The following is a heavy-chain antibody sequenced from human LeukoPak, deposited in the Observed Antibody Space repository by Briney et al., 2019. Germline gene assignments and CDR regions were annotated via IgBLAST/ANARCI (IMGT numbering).Heavy chain of an antibody. CDR2: IYYSGHT. Sequence: SETLSLTCTVSDGSISSSRYSWGWIRQPPGTWLEWIGSIYYSGHTYSNPSLKSRVTISVDTSKKQVSLKLTLVTAADTAVYYCARHGGGAARGLDFWGQGTLVTVSS. V-gene: IGHV4-39*01. CDR3: ARHGGGAARGLDF. D-gene: IGHD6-6*01. CDR1: DGSISSSRYS. J-gene: IGHJ4*02.